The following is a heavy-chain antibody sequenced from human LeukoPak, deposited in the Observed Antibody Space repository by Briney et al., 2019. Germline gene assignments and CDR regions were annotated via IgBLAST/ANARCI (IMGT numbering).Heavy chain of an antibody. D-gene: IGHD4/OR15-4a*01. CDR1: GFTFSSYS. Sequence: GGSLRLSCVASGFTFSSYSMNWVRQAPGKGLVWVSRINTVGSNTGYADSVKGRFTISRDNAKNTLYLQMNSLRAEDTAVYYCAIGANPGALDIWGQGTMVTVSS. V-gene: IGHV3-74*01. CDR2: INTVGSNT. J-gene: IGHJ3*02. CDR3: AIGANPGALDI.